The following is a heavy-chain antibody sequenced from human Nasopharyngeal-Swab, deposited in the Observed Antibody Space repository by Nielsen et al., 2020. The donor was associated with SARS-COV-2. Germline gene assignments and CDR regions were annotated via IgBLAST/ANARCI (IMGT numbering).Heavy chain of an antibody. CDR3: ARDPARYSSSSNWFDP. V-gene: IGHV3-74*01. CDR2: INSDGSST. CDR1: GFTFSSYW. Sequence: GESLKISCAASGFTFSSYWMHWVRQAPGKGLVWVSRINSDGSSTSYADSVKGRFTISRDNAKNTLYLQMNSLRAEDTAVYYCARDPARYSSSSNWFDPWGQGTPVTVSS. D-gene: IGHD6-6*01. J-gene: IGHJ5*02.